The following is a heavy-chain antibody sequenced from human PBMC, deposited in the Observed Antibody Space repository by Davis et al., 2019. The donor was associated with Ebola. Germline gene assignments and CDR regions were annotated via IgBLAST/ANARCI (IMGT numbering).Heavy chain of an antibody. J-gene: IGHJ4*02. V-gene: IGHV3-23*01. CDR3: ANLDYGDNSGFDY. D-gene: IGHD4-23*01. Sequence: GGSLRLSCAASGFTFSNYWMSWVRQAPGKGLEWVSAISGSGGSTYYADSVKGRFTISRDNSKNTLYLQMNSLRAEDTAVYYCANLDYGDNSGFDYWGQGTLVTVSS. CDR1: GFTFSNYW. CDR2: ISGSGGST.